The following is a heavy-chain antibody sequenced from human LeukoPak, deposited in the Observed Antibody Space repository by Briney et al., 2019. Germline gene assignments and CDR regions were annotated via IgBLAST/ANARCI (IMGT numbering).Heavy chain of an antibody. Sequence: PGGSLRLSCAASGFTFEDYGMSWVRQAPGKGLELVSGINWNGGDTGYADSVTGRFTISRDNAKNSLYLQMNSLRAEDTALYYCATDRMAYGSGSSEDHWGQGTLVTVSS. V-gene: IGHV3-20*04. CDR2: INWNGGDT. D-gene: IGHD3-10*01. CDR3: ATDRMAYGSGSSEDH. J-gene: IGHJ4*02. CDR1: GFTFEDYG.